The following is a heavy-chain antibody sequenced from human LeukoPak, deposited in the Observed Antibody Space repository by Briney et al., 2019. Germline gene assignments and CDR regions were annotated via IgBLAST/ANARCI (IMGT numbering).Heavy chain of an antibody. Sequence: PGGCLRLSCAAAGFTFSGSEMNWVRQAPGKGLEWVSGISSSGGSIYYADSVQGRFTISRDNAKKSLHLQMNSLRAEDTAVYYCAAAGFDYWGQGTLVTVSS. V-gene: IGHV3-48*03. CDR2: ISSSGGSI. J-gene: IGHJ4*02. CDR1: GFTFSGSE. CDR3: AAAGFDY.